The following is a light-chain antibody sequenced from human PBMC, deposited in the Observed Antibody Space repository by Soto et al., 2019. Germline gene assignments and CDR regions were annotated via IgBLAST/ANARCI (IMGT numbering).Light chain of an antibody. CDR3: QQYSSSPLT. CDR1: QSVRSSH. Sequence: EIVLTQSRGTLSLSPGERATLSFSASQSVRSSHLAWYQQMPGQAPRLLIYGASSRATGIPDRFSGSGSGTDFTLTISRLEPEDFAVYYCQQYSSSPLTFGGGTKVDI. CDR2: GAS. V-gene: IGKV3-20*01. J-gene: IGKJ4*01.